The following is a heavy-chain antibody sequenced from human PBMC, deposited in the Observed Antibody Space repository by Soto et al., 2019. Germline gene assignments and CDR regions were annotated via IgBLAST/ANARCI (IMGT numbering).Heavy chain of an antibody. D-gene: IGHD1-1*01. CDR3: ASWHEREHAYDV. V-gene: IGHV3-53*01. Sequence: DVHLVESGGGLIQPGESLRLSCAVFGLTVSGKKYVAWVRQAPGKGLEWISALYDVDGTYYADSVKGRFTTSSDSSKTTVYLQMNGLRPDDTAVYYCASWHEREHAYDVWGRGTTVTVSS. CDR1: GLTVSGKKY. J-gene: IGHJ3*01. CDR2: LYDVDGT.